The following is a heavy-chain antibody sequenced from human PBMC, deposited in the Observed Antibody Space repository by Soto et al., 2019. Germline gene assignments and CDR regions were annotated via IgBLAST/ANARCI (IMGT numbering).Heavy chain of an antibody. D-gene: IGHD2-2*01. CDR1: GYTFTSYG. Sequence: ASVKVSCKASGYTFTSYGISWVRQAPGQGLEWMGWISAYNGNTNYAQKLQGRVTMTTDTSTSTAYMELRSLRSDDTAVCYCARGYCSSTSCHHDAFDIWGQGTMVTVSS. CDR3: ARGYCSSTSCHHDAFDI. V-gene: IGHV1-18*01. CDR2: ISAYNGNT. J-gene: IGHJ3*02.